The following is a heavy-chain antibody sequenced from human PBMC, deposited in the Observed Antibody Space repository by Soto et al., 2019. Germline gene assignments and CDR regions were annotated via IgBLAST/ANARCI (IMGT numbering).Heavy chain of an antibody. CDR1: EYTFTGYY. CDR2: INPNSGGT. D-gene: IGHD6-13*01. V-gene: IGHV1-2*04. Sequence: EASVKVSCKASEYTFTGYYMHWVRQAPGQGLEWMGWINPNSGGTNYAQKFQGWVTMTRDTSISTAYMELSRLRSDDTAVYYCARGDSSSWYVVFDYWGQGTLVTVSS. J-gene: IGHJ4*02. CDR3: ARGDSSSWYVVFDY.